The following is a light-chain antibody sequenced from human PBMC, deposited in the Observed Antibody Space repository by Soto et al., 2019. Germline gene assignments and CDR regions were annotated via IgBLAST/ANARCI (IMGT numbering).Light chain of an antibody. CDR3: QSYDISLHNYV. CDR2: GDN. CDR1: PSNIGAPYD. J-gene: IGLJ1*01. Sequence: QSVLTQPPSVSGAPGQRGSISCTGSPSNIGAPYDVHWYQHLPGTAPKLLIYGDNNRPSGVPDRFSGSKSGTSASLAITRLQAEDEADYYCQSYDISLHNYVFGTGTKVTAL. V-gene: IGLV1-40*01.